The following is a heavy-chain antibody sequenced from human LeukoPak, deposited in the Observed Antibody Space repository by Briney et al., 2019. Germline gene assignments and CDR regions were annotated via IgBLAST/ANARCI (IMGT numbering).Heavy chain of an antibody. J-gene: IGHJ4*02. V-gene: IGHV3-30*18. CDR2: ISFDGSSK. D-gene: IGHD3-16*01. Sequence: GRSLRLSCAASGFTFSSYGMHWVRQAPGKGLEWVAFISFDGSSKSYAESVKGRFTISRDKSENTLYLQMNSLGADDTAMYYCVKDVGAFDYWGQGTLVTVSS. CDR3: VKDVGAFDY. CDR1: GFTFSSYG.